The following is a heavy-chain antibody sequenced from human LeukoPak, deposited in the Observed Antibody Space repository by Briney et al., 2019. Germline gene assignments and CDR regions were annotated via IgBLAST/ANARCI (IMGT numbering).Heavy chain of an antibody. J-gene: IGHJ4*02. CDR1: GFTVSSNY. D-gene: IGHD5-12*01. Sequence: GGSLRLSCAASGFTVSSNYMSWVRQAPGKGLEWVSVIYSGGSTYYADSVKGRFTISRDNSKNTLYLQMNSLRAEDTAVYYCAKRYSGYVSDFDYWGQGTLVTVSS. V-gene: IGHV3-53*01. CDR3: AKRYSGYVSDFDY. CDR2: IYSGGST.